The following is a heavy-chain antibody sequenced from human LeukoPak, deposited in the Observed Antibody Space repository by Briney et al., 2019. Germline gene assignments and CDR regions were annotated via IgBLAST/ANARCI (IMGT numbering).Heavy chain of an antibody. CDR1: GFTFSPYW. V-gene: IGHV3-74*01. D-gene: IGHD2-21*01. Sequence: GGSLRLSCAASGFTFSPYWMHWVRQATGKGLVWVSCIKSDGSSTSTSYADSVKGRFTISRDNAKNILYLQMNSLRAEDTAVYYCARDYSYAMDVWGQGTTVTVSS. J-gene: IGHJ6*02. CDR2: IKSDGSSTST. CDR3: ARDYSYAMDV.